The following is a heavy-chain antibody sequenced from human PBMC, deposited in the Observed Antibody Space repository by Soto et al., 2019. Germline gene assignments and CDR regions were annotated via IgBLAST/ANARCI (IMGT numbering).Heavy chain of an antibody. Sequence: QVQLVQSGAEVKKPGASVKVSCKASGYTFTTHGISWVRQAPGQGLEWMGWVSGDNGHTNYAQSLQGRVTMTTDTXTNTAYMELRSLRSADTAVSYCARDLGYCRSGTCYREWFDPWGQGTLVTVSS. V-gene: IGHV1-18*01. D-gene: IGHD2-15*01. CDR1: GYTFTTHG. J-gene: IGHJ5*02. CDR3: ARDLGYCRSGTCYREWFDP. CDR2: VSGDNGHT.